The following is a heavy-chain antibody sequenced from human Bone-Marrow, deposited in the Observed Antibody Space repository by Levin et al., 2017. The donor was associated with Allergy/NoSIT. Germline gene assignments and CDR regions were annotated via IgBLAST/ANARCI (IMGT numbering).Heavy chain of an antibody. Sequence: LSLTCEASGFIFDDYAMHWVRQAPGKGLEWVSNISWNNKSAAYADSVKGRFTVSRDNAKNSLYLEMSSLRAEDTALYFCVKGTGGYYDTSGYVGAFDVWGQGTTVIVSS. CDR2: ISWNNKSA. V-gene: IGHV3-9*01. D-gene: IGHD3-22*01. J-gene: IGHJ3*01. CDR3: VKGTGGYYDTSGYVGAFDV. CDR1: GFIFDDYA.